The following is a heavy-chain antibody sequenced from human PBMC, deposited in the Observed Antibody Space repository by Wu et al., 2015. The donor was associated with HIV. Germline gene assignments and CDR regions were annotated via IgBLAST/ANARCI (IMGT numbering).Heavy chain of an antibody. D-gene: IGHD3-16*01. Sequence: QVQLVQSGAEVKKPGSSVKVSCKASGGTFRNYAITWLRQAPGQGLEWMGGLIPMFGTVNYAQKFQGRSSRLPRTKIHEAQPTXRAEQPERSEDTAPVYYCAKEKDKKFMVIXSYKKKEITKIGYDPWGQGTLVTVS. V-gene: IGHV1-69*12. CDR1: GGTFRNYA. J-gene: IGHJ5*02. CDR2: LIPMFGTV. CDR3: AKEKDKKFMVIXSYKKKEITKIGYDP.